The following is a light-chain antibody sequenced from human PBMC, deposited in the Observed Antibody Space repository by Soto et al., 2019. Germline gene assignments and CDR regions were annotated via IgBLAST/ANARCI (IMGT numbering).Light chain of an antibody. V-gene: IGLV1-40*01. Sequence: QAVLTQPPSVSGAPGRRVTIPSTGSSPNIGAGHAVHWYQQLPGTAPKLLIHSNNNRPSGVPDRFSGSKSGTSASLAIAGLQADDEADYYCQSYDPTLRTSLFGGGTKLTVL. CDR1: SPNIGAGHA. CDR2: SNN. CDR3: QSYDPTLRTSL. J-gene: IGLJ2*01.